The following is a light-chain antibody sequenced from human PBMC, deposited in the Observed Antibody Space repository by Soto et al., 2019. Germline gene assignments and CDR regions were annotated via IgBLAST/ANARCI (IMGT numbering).Light chain of an antibody. CDR1: QSVGSY. V-gene: IGKV3-11*01. CDR3: QQRANWPLT. J-gene: IGKJ1*01. Sequence: ETVLTQSPATLSLSPGDRVTLSCKASQSVGSYFAWYQQKPGQAPRLLIYDASNRATGIPARFSGSGSGTDFTRTISSLEPDDFAVSYCQQRANWPLTFGRGTRVEIK. CDR2: DAS.